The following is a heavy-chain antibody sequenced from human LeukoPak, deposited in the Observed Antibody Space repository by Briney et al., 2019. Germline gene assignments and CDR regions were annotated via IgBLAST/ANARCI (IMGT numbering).Heavy chain of an antibody. Sequence: KPAATLSLTCAVYGGSFSGYYWSGLHQPPGKGLERRGKINDSGSTNYNPSLKSRVTISVDTSENQFSLKLSSVTAAATAVSYCARDPTPITMIVVVIKGYYFDYWGQGTLVTVSS. CDR2: INDSGST. J-gene: IGHJ4*02. D-gene: IGHD3-22*01. V-gene: IGHV4-34*01. CDR3: ARDPTPITMIVVVIKGYYFDY. CDR1: GGSFSGYY.